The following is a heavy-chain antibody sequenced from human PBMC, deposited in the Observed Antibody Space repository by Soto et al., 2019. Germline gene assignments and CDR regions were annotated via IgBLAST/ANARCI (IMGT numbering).Heavy chain of an antibody. J-gene: IGHJ6*02. V-gene: IGHV1-69*13. D-gene: IGHD6-19*01. Sequence: GASVKVSCKASGGTFSSYAISWVRQAPGQGLEWMGGIIPIFGTANYAQKFQGRVTITADESTSTAYMELSSLRSEDTAAYYCARDLGIAVAGSEAYYYYYGMDVWGQGTTVTVSS. CDR2: IIPIFGTA. CDR3: ARDLGIAVAGSEAYYYYYGMDV. CDR1: GGTFSSYA.